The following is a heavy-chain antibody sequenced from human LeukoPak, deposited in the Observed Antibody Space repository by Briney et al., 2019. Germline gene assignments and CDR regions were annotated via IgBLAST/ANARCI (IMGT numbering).Heavy chain of an antibody. J-gene: IGHJ1*01. Sequence: GGSLRLSCAASGFTFSSYWMHWVRQAPGKGLVWVSRINSDGSSTTYAASVKGGFTISRDNSKNTLYLQMNGLRAEDTAVYYWAKSSRTSGGATKYFQHWGQGTLVTVSS. V-gene: IGHV3-74*01. CDR1: GFTFSSYW. CDR3: AKSSRTSGGATKYFQH. D-gene: IGHD1-26*01. CDR2: INSDGSST.